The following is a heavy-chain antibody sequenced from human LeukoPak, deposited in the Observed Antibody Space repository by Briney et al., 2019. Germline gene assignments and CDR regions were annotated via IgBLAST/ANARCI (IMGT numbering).Heavy chain of an antibody. CDR1: GFTFSSYE. CDR3: AELGITMIGGV. J-gene: IGHJ6*04. CDR2: ISSRGSTI. D-gene: IGHD3-10*02. Sequence: GGTLRLSCAASGFTFSSYEMNWVRQAPGKGLEWVSYISSRGSTIYYADSVKGRFTISRDNAKNSLYLQMNSLRAEDTAVYYCAELGITMIGGVWGKGTTVTISS. V-gene: IGHV3-48*03.